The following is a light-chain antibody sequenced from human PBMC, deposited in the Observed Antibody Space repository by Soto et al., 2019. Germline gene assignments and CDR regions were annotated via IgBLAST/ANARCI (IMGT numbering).Light chain of an antibody. J-gene: IGKJ1*01. V-gene: IGKV3-15*01. CDR2: GVS. Sequence: EIVMTQSPATLSMYPGERATLSCRASQSVSSNLAWYQQKPGQAPRLLIYGVSTRATGIPARFSGSGSGTEFTLTISSLQSEDFAVYYCQQYNNWPETFGQGTKVDI. CDR3: QQYNNWPET. CDR1: QSVSSN.